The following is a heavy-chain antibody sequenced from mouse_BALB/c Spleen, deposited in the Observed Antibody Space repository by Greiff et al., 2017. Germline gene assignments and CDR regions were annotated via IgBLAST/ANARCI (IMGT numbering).Heavy chain of an antibody. CDR3: ARSGGTHFDY. D-gene: IGHD2-14*01. CDR1: GYSFTDYI. Sequence: VQLQQTGPELVKPGASVKISCKASGYSFTDYIMLWVKQSHGKSLEWIGNINPYYGSTSYNLKFKGKATLTVDKSSSTAYMQLNSLTSEDSAVYYCARSGGTHFDYWGQGTTLTVSS. J-gene: IGHJ2*01. V-gene: IGHV1-39*01. CDR2: INPYYGST.